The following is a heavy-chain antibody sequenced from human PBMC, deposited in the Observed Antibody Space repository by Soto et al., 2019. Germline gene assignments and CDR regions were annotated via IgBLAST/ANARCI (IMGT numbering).Heavy chain of an antibody. J-gene: IGHJ5*01. CDR2: IIPIFGTA. V-gene: IGHV1-69*12. Sequence: QVQLVQSGAEVKKPGSSVKVSGKASGGAFSSYAISWVRQAPGQGLEWMGGIIPIFGTANYAQKFQGRVTITADESTSTAYMELSSLRSEDTAVYYCARGGSVTMVRGVMNWFDSWGQGTLVTVSS. CDR3: ARGGSVTMVRGVMNWFDS. CDR1: GGAFSSYA. D-gene: IGHD3-10*01.